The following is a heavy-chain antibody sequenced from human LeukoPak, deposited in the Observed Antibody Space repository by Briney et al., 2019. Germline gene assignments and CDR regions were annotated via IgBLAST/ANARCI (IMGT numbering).Heavy chain of an antibody. V-gene: IGHV3-30-3*01. D-gene: IGHD3-22*01. CDR1: GFTFSSYE. CDR2: ISYDGSNK. Sequence: PGGSLRLSCAASGFTFSSYEMNWVRQAPGKGLEWVAVISYDGSNKYYADSVKGRFTISRDNSKNTLYLQMTSLRAEDTAVYYCASHYDSSGYHYFDFRGQGTLVTVSS. J-gene: IGHJ4*02. CDR3: ASHYDSSGYHYFDF.